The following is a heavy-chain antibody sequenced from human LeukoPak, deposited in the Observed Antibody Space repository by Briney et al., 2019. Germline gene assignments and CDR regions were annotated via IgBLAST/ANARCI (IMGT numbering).Heavy chain of an antibody. CDR3: AITGGIAAAL. CDR2: IRHAGSNK. Sequence: GGSLRLSCAASGFTFSSYGMHWVRQAPAKGLAWVAFIRHAGSNKYYADSVKGRITITRENSKKTLYRQMNILRAEDTALYYCAITGGIAAALGGQGTLVTVSA. J-gene: IGHJ4*02. D-gene: IGHD6-13*01. CDR1: GFTFSSYG. V-gene: IGHV3-30*02.